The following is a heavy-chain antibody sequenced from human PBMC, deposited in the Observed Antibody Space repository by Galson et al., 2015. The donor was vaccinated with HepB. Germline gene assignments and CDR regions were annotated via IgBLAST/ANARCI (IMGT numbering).Heavy chain of an antibody. D-gene: IGHD5-12*01. Sequence: SLRLSCAASGFTFSSYGMHWVRQAPGKGLEWVAVTWHDGSQKYYADSVKGRFTISKDTSKNTLYLQMNSLRAEDTAMYYCARDHSNSGFYADYWGQGTVVTVSS. CDR3: ARDHSNSGFYADY. CDR2: TWHDGSQK. CDR1: GFTFSSYG. J-gene: IGHJ4*02. V-gene: IGHV3-33*01.